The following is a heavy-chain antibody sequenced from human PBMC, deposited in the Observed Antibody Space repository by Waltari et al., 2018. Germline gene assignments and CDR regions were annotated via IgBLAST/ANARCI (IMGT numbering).Heavy chain of an antibody. CDR1: GFTFSSYG. V-gene: IGHV3-30*02. CDR2: IRYDGSNK. Sequence: QVQLVESAGGVSQPGGSLRLSGAASGFTFSSYGMHWVRPAPGEGLEWGAFIRYDGSNKYYADSVKGRFTISRDNSKNTLYLQMNSLGAEDTAVYYCAKDGGIDYYYYMDVWCKGTTVTVSS. CDR3: AKDGGIDYYYYMDV. J-gene: IGHJ6*03. D-gene: IGHD2-15*01.